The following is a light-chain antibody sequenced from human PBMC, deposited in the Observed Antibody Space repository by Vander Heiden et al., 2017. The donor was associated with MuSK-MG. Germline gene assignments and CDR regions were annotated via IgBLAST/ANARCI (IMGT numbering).Light chain of an antibody. Sequence: DIVMTHTPDSLAVSLCETATIKGKASQSVQYSDDNKNHLAWYQQKPGQPPKVLIYGASTRESGVPERFSGSGSGTYFTLTISSLQAEDVGVYYCQQYDNVPRTFGQGTKLEIK. J-gene: IGKJ2*01. V-gene: IGKV4-1*01. CDR3: QQYDNVPRT. CDR1: QSVQYSDDNKNH. CDR2: GAS.